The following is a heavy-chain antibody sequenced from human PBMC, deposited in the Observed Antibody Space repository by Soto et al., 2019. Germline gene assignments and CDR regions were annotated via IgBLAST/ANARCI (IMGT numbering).Heavy chain of an antibody. CDR2: LYSGGSA. J-gene: IGHJ4*02. D-gene: IGHD5-18*01. V-gene: IGHV3-53*01. CDR1: GFTVSDNY. CDR3: VSFQRGDTYGSDY. Sequence: PGGSLRLSCAASGFTVSDNYMSWIRQAPGKGLEWVSVLYSGGSAYYADSVKGRFSISRDNSKDTLYLQMNSLRVEVTAVYYCVSFQRGDTYGSDYWGQGTLVTVSS.